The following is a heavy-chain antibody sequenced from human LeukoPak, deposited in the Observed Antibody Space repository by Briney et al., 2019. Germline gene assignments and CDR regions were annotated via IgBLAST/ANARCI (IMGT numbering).Heavy chain of an antibody. CDR3: ARHASRWELLPGY. CDR2: ISGSGGST. Sequence: PGGSLGLSCAASGFTFSSYAMSWVRQAPGKGLEWVSAISGSGGSTYYADSVKGRFTISRDNSKNTLYLQMNSLRAEDTAVYYCARHASRWELLPGYWGQGTLVTVSS. J-gene: IGHJ4*02. CDR1: GFTFSSYA. V-gene: IGHV3-23*01. D-gene: IGHD1-26*01.